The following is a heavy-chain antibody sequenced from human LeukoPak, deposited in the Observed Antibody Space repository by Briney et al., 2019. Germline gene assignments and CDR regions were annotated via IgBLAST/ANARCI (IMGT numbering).Heavy chain of an antibody. CDR1: GGSFSDYY. V-gene: IGHV4-34*01. CDR3: ARDRLAAAGYYYSGMDV. CDR2: INHSGST. Sequence: SETLSLTCAVYGGSFSDYYWSWIRQPPGKGLEWIGEINHSGSTNYNPSLKSRITTSVDTSKNQFSLKLSSVTAADTAVYHCARDRLAAAGYYYSGMDVWGQGTTVTVSS. J-gene: IGHJ6*02. D-gene: IGHD6-13*01.